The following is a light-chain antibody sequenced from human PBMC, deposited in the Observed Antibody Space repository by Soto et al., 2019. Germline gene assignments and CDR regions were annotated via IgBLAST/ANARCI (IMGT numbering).Light chain of an antibody. J-gene: IGKJ5*01. CDR1: QTFSGSY. CDR2: GAS. V-gene: IGKV3D-20*02. Sequence: EIVLTQSPGTLSLSAEERATLSCRASQTFSGSYLAWYQQKPGQAPRLLIYGASSRATGIPDRFSGSGSGTDFTLTISSLEPEDFAVYYCQQRSNWPPITFGQGTRLEIK. CDR3: QQRSNWPPIT.